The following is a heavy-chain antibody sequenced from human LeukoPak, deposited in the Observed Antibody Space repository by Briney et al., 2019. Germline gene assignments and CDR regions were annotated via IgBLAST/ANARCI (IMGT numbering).Heavy chain of an antibody. V-gene: IGHV3-30*02. CDR2: IRYDASNE. J-gene: IGHJ4*02. D-gene: IGHD3-16*02. CDR3: AQDSNYRTHNDY. Sequence: GGALRLSCAASGFTFSNYGMHWVRQAPGKGLEWVALIRYDASNEYYSDSVKGRFTISRDNSKNTLYLQMNSLRVEDTSLYYCAQDSNYRTHNDYWGQGTLVTVSS. CDR1: GFTFSNYG.